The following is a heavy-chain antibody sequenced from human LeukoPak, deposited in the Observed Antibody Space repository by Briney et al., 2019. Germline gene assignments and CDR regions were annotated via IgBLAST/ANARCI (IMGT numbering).Heavy chain of an antibody. CDR1: GFTFSSYT. V-gene: IGHV3-30*04. D-gene: IGHD2-15*01. CDR2: ISHDGRNK. Sequence: GGSLRLSCAASGFTFSSYTIHWVRRAPGQGLEWVAAISHDGRNKYYADSVKGRFTISRDNSKNTVYLQMNSLRAEDTAVYYCARSRYCSRRNCYFGSWFDPWGQGTLVTVSS. CDR3: ARSRYCSRRNCYFGSWFDP. J-gene: IGHJ5*02.